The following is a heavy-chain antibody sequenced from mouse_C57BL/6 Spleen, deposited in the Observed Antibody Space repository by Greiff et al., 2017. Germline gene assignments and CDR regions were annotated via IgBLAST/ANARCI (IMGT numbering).Heavy chain of an antibody. V-gene: IGHV3-6*01. CDR2: KSYDGSN. Sequence: EVKLQESGPGLVKPSQSLSLTCSVTGYSFTSGYFWNWIRQFPGNKLEWMGYKSYDGSNNYNPSLKNRTSITRDTSKNQFCMKLNCVTTEDTATYYCARVADGYCFDYWGQGTTLTVSS. CDR1: GYSFTSGYF. J-gene: IGHJ2*01. CDR3: ARVADGYCFDY. D-gene: IGHD2-3*01.